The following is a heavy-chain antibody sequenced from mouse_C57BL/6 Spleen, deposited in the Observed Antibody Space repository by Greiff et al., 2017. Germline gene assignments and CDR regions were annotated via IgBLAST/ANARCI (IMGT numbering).Heavy chain of an antibody. D-gene: IGHD1-1*01. Sequence: QVQLQQPGAELVRPGSSVKLSCKASGYTFTSYWMHWVKQRPIQGLEWIGNIDPSDSETHYNQKFKDKATLTVDKSSSTAYMQLSSLTSEDSAVYYCARSYYGSSYGGYFDYWSQGTTLTVSS. CDR1: GYTFTSYW. CDR2: IDPSDSET. J-gene: IGHJ2*01. V-gene: IGHV1-52*01. CDR3: ARSYYGSSYGGYFDY.